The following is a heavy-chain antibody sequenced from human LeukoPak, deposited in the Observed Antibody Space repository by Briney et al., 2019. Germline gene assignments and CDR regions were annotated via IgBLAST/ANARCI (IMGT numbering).Heavy chain of an antibody. V-gene: IGHV3-13*01. D-gene: IGHD1-26*01. CDR1: GFTVSSYA. CDR2: LGIAGDT. CDR3: ARQKQSHGNFDY. J-gene: IGHJ4*02. Sequence: GGSLRLSRAASGFTVSSYAMHWVRQPIGKGLEWVSALGIAGDTFYPGSVKGRFTISRENAKNSLYLQMNSLRAEDTAMYYRARQKQSHGNFDYWGQGTLVTVSS.